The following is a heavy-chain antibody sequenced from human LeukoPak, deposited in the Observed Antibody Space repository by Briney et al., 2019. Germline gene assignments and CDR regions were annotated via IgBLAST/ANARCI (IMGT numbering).Heavy chain of an antibody. J-gene: IGHJ4*02. CDR2: INHSGST. CDR1: GGSFSGYY. D-gene: IGHD3-22*01. V-gene: IGHV4-34*01. Sequence: PSETLSLTCAVYGGSFSGYYWSWIRQPPGKGLEWIGEINHSGSTNYNPSLKSRVTISVDTSKNQFSLKLSSVTAADTAVYYCARVIDSSGSHDYWGQGTLVTVSS. CDR3: ARVIDSSGSHDY.